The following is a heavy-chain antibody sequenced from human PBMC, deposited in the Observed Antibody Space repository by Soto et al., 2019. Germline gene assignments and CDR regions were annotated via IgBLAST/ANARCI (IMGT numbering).Heavy chain of an antibody. CDR2: IYNGGNA. CDR1: GVSISSYY. J-gene: IGHJ4*02. D-gene: IGHD3-9*01. CDR3: ASSVVTPNVLTGNGFDS. V-gene: IGHV4-4*08. Sequence: SETLSLTCTVSGVSISSYYWSWIRQPPGKGLEWIGYIYNGGNAYYTPSLKSRVTMSLDKSNNQFSLKLTSLTAADTAVYFCASSVVTPNVLTGNGFDSWGQGVLVTVSS.